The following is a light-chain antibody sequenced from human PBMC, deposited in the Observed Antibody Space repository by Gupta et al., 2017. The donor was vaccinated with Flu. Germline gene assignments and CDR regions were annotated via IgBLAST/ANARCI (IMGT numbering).Light chain of an antibody. CDR3: QQHNHWPPA. J-gene: IGKJ4*01. V-gene: IGKV3-15*01. CDR1: QGVSVN. Sequence: GESATLSCRTTQGVSVNLAWYQQKLGQAPRFLIYAASTRATGVPARFSGSGSGTQFTLTITSLQSEDAAVYYCQQHNHWPPAFGGGTKVEIK. CDR2: AAS.